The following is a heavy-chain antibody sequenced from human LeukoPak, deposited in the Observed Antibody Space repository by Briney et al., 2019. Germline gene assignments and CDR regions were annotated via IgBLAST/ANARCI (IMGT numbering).Heavy chain of an antibody. Sequence: GESLKISCKGSGYSFTSNWIGWVRQMPGKGLEWMGIIYPGDSDTKYSPSFQGQVTISADKSISTAHLQWSSLKASDTAMYYCARSGISWFILTGSDHYYFDYWGQGTLVTVSS. CDR2: IYPGDSDT. D-gene: IGHD3-9*01. J-gene: IGHJ4*02. CDR1: GYSFTSNW. V-gene: IGHV5-51*01. CDR3: ARSGISWFILTGSDHYYFDY.